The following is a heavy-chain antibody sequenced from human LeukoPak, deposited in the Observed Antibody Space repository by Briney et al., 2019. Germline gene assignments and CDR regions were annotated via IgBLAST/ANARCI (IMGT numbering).Heavy chain of an antibody. CDR1: GGSFSGCY. CDR2: IYYSGST. V-gene: IGHV4-59*01. CDR3: ARAAGYYGSGSEYYYYMDV. J-gene: IGHJ6*03. Sequence: SETLSLTCAVYGGSFSGCYWSWIRQPPGKGLEWIGYIYYSGSTNYNPSLKSRVTISVDTSKNQFSLKLSSVTAADTAVYYCARAAGYYGSGSEYYYYMDVWGKGTTVTVSS. D-gene: IGHD3-10*01.